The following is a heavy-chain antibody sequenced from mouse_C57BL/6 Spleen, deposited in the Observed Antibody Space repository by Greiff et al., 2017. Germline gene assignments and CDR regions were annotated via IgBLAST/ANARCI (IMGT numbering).Heavy chain of an antibody. D-gene: IGHD2-3*01. Sequence: QVQLQQPGAELVRPGTSVKLSCKASGYTFTSYWMHWVKQRPGQGLEWIGVIDPSDSYTNYNQKFKGKATLTVDTSSSTAYMQLSSLTSEDSAVYYCARSVGDGYFAMDYWGQGTSVTVSS. CDR2: IDPSDSYT. CDR1: GYTFTSYW. V-gene: IGHV1-59*01. J-gene: IGHJ4*01. CDR3: ARSVGDGYFAMDY.